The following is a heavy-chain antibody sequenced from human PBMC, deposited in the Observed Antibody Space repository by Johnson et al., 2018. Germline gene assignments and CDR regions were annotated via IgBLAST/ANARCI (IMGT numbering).Heavy chain of an antibody. CDR2: ITISGRYT. J-gene: IGHJ3*02. CDR1: GFPFSSYS. V-gene: IGHV3-21*01. CDR3: AREAEAFDI. Sequence: VQLVESGGGLVKPGGFLRLSCAASGFPFSSYSMNWVRQAPGKGLEWVSSITISGRYTYYGDSVKGRFTISRDNSRNSLYLQMNSLTAEDTAVYYCAREAEAFDIWGQGTMVTVSS.